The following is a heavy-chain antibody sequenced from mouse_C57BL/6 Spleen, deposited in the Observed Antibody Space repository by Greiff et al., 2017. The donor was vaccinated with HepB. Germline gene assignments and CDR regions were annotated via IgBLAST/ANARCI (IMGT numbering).Heavy chain of an antibody. V-gene: IGHV1-54*01. CDR2: INPGSGGT. CDR3: ARYYGSTYYYAMDY. CDR1: GYAFTNYL. Sequence: VQLQQSGAELVRPGTSVKVSCTASGYAFTNYLIEWVKQRPGQGLEWIGVINPGSGGTNYNEKFKGKATLTADKSSSTAYMQLSLLTSEVSAVYFSARYYGSTYYYAMDYWGKVTSVTVSS. D-gene: IGHD1-1*01. J-gene: IGHJ4*01.